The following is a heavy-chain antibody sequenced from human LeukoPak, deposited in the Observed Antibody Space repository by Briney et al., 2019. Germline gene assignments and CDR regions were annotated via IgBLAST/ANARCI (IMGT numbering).Heavy chain of an antibody. V-gene: IGHV4-59*08. CDR2: IYNSGSN. CDR3: ATRGY. CDR1: GGSISSDY. Sequence: SETLSLTCTVSGGSISSDYWQWIRQPPGKGLEWIGYIYNSGSNNYYPSLNSRVTISIDTSNNQFSLKLTSVTAADAAVYYCATRGYWGQGTLVTVSS. D-gene: IGHD3-10*01. J-gene: IGHJ4*02.